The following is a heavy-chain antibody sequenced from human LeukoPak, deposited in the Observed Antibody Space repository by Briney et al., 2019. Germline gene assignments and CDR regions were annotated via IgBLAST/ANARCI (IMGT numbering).Heavy chain of an antibody. CDR1: GYTFTGYY. CDR2: INPNSGGT. Sequence: ASVKVSCKASGYTFTGYYMHWVRQAPGQGLEWMGWINPNSGGTNYAQKFQGRVTMTEDTSTDTAYMELSSLRSEDTAVYYCATGKIVRPVVVTQDAFDIWGQGTMVTVSS. J-gene: IGHJ3*02. V-gene: IGHV1-2*02. CDR3: ATGKIVRPVVVTQDAFDI. D-gene: IGHD3-22*01.